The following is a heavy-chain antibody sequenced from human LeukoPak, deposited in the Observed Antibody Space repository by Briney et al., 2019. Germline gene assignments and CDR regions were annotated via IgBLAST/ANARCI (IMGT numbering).Heavy chain of an antibody. J-gene: IGHJ4*02. CDR3: ARERRNYYGSGSIGYFDY. V-gene: IGHV3-21*01. CDR2: ISSSSSYI. CDR1: GFTFSRYI. Sequence: GSLRLSCSASGFTFSRYIMNWVRQAPGKGLEWGSSISSSSSYIYYADSVKGRFTISRDNAKNSLYLQMNSLRAEDTAVYYCARERRNYYGSGSIGYFDYWGQGTLVTVSS. D-gene: IGHD3-10*01.